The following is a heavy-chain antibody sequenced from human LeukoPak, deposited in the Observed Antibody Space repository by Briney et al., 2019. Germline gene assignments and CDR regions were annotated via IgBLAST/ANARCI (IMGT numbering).Heavy chain of an antibody. V-gene: IGHV4-4*07. J-gene: IGHJ4*02. Sequence: SETLSLTCTVSGGSISSYYWSWIRQPAGKGLEWIGRIYTSGSTNYNPSLKSRVTMSVDTSKNQFSLTLSSVTAADTAVYYCARDHSSGWVVYFDYWGQGTLVTVSS. D-gene: IGHD6-19*01. CDR3: ARDHSSGWVVYFDY. CDR1: GGSISSYY. CDR2: IYTSGST.